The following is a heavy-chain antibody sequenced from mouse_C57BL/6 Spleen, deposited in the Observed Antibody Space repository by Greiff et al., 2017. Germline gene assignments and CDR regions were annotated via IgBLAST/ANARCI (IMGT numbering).Heavy chain of an antibody. CDR1: GYTFTSYW. CDR2: IDPSDSNT. J-gene: IGHJ2*01. Sequence: QVQLQQPGAELVKPGASVKLSCKASGYTFTSYWMQWVKQRPGQGLEWIGEIDPSDSNTNYNQKFKGKATLTVDTSSSTAYMQLSSLTSEDSAVYYCARSGLRVEPDYFEYWGQGTTLTVSS. D-gene: IGHD1-1*01. CDR3: ARSGLRVEPDYFEY. V-gene: IGHV1-50*01.